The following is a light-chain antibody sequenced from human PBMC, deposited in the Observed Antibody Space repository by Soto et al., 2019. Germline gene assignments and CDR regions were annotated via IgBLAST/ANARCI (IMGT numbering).Light chain of an antibody. Sequence: QSALTQPASVSGSPGQSITISCTGTTSDVGGYHYVSWYQQHPGKAPKLMISEVSNRPSGISNRFSGSKSGNMASLTISGLQAEDEADYYCSSYTSSSTRVFGTGTKVTVL. CDR2: EVS. V-gene: IGLV2-14*01. J-gene: IGLJ1*01. CDR1: TSDVGGYHY. CDR3: SSYTSSSTRV.